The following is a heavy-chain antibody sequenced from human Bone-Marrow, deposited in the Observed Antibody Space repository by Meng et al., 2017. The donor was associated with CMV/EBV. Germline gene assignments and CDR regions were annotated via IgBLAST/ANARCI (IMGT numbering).Heavy chain of an antibody. CDR3: ARYCSSTSCPSGYYYYYYGMDV. CDR1: GFTFSNAW. CDR2: IKQDGSEK. Sequence: GGSLRLSCAASGFTFSNAWMSWVRQAPGKGLEWVANIKQDGSEKYYVDSVKGRFTISRDNAKNSLYLQMNSLRAEDTAVYYCARYCSSTSCPSGYYYYYYGMDVWGQGTTVTVSS. V-gene: IGHV3-7*01. D-gene: IGHD2-2*01. J-gene: IGHJ6*02.